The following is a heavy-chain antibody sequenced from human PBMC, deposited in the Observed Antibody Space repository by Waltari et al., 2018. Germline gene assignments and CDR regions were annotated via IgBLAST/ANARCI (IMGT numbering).Heavy chain of an antibody. CDR1: GYTFTGHY. CDR2: INPNSGGT. CDR3: ARDVLTVDGSSYYFDY. V-gene: IGHV1-2*02. J-gene: IGHJ4*02. D-gene: IGHD6-19*01. Sequence: QVQLEQSGAEVQKPGASVKVSCKASGYTFTGHYIQWGRQAPGQGLEWRGGINPNSGGTNAAQKLQGQVTMTRDTSITTAYMELSSLKPDDTAVYFCARDVLTVDGSSYYFDYWGQGTLVTVSS.